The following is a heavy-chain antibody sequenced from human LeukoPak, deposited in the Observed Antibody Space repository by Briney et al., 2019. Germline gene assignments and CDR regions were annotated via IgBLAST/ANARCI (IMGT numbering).Heavy chain of an antibody. CDR1: AGSISSSNYY. D-gene: IGHD2-15*01. Sequence: ESSETLSLTCTVSAGSISSSNYYWGWIRQPPGKGLEWIGSIYYSGSTYYNPSLKSRVTISVDTSKNQFSLKLSSVTAADTAVYYCARTIVVVVAAKVWFDPWGQGTLVTVSS. V-gene: IGHV4-39*01. J-gene: IGHJ5*02. CDR2: IYYSGST. CDR3: ARTIVVVVAAKVWFDP.